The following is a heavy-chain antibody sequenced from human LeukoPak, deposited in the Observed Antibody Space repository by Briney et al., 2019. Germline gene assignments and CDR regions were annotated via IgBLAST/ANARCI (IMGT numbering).Heavy chain of an antibody. CDR1: GGSISSGGYY. J-gene: IGHJ5*02. Sequence: PSETLSLTCTVSGGSISSGGYYWSWIRQHPGKGLEWIGYIYYSGSTYYNPSLKSRVTISVDTSKNQFSLKLSSVTAADTAVYYCARGPGYYDSSGLAPWGQGTLVTVSS. CDR2: IYYSGST. D-gene: IGHD3-22*01. CDR3: ARGPGYYDSSGLAP. V-gene: IGHV4-31*03.